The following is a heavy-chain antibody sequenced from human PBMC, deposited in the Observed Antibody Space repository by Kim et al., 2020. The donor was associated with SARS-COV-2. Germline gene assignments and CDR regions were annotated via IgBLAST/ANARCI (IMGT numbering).Heavy chain of an antibody. CDR1: GYTFTSYY. Sequence: ASVKVSCKASGYTFTSYYMHWVRQAPGQGLEWMGIINPSGGSTSYAQKFQGRVTMTRDTSTSTVYMELSSLRSEDTAVYYCARDSPMVRGVIITPMDGWGQGTTVTVSS. CDR2: INPSGGST. V-gene: IGHV1-46*01. CDR3: ARDSPMVRGVIITPMDG. D-gene: IGHD3-10*01. J-gene: IGHJ6*02.